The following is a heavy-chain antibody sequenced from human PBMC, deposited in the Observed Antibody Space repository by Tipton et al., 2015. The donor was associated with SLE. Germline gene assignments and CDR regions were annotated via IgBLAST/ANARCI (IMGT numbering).Heavy chain of an antibody. CDR3: ARGGGGSGSYPY. Sequence: TLSLTCPVSGGSISSSSYYWGWIRPPPGKGLEWIGSIYYSGSTYYNPSLKSRVTISVDTSTSTVYMELSSLRSEDTAVYYCARGGGGSGSYPYWGQGTLVTVSS. J-gene: IGHJ4*02. CDR1: GGSISSSSYY. D-gene: IGHD3-10*01. CDR2: IYYSGST. V-gene: IGHV4-39*07.